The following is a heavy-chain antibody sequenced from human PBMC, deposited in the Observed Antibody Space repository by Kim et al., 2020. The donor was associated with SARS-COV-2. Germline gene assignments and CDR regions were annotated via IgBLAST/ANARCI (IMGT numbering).Heavy chain of an antibody. J-gene: IGHJ6*02. CDR3: AKDRPYFYDSSGYLYYYGMDV. V-gene: IGHV3-43*02. Sequence: GGSLRLSCAASGFTFDDYAMHWVRQAPGKGLEWVSLISGDGGSTYYADPVKGRFTISRDNSKNSLYLQMNSLRTEDTALYYCAKDRPYFYDSSGYLYYYGMDVWGQGTTVTVS. CDR2: ISGDGGST. D-gene: IGHD3-22*01. CDR1: GFTFDDYA.